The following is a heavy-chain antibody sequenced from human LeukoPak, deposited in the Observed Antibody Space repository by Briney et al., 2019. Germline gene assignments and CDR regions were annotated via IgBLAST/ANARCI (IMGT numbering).Heavy chain of an antibody. J-gene: IGHJ4*02. Sequence: GGSLRLSCAASGFTPSSYAMNWVRQAPGKGLEWVSAISGNGNAYYADSVKGRFTISRDNSKNTLYLQMNSLRAEDTAVYYCAKRGAEVGTTVAPGDYWGQGTLLTVSS. CDR2: ISGNGNA. D-gene: IGHD1-26*01. CDR1: GFTPSSYA. CDR3: AKRGAEVGTTVAPGDY. V-gene: IGHV3-23*01.